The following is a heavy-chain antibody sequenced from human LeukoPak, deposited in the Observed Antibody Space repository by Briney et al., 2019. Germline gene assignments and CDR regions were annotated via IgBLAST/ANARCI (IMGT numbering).Heavy chain of an antibody. CDR2: IYYSGST. Sequence: SQTLSLTCTVSGGSISSGGYYWSWIRQHPGKGLEWIGYIYYSGSTCYNPSLKSRVTISVDTSKNQFSLKLSSVTAADTAVYYCARGRSIAARSSYFDYWGQGTLVTVSS. D-gene: IGHD6-6*01. CDR3: ARGRSIAARSSYFDY. CDR1: GGSISSGGYY. V-gene: IGHV4-31*03. J-gene: IGHJ4*02.